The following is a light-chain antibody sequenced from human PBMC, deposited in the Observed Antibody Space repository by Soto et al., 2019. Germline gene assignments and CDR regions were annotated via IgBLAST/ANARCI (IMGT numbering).Light chain of an antibody. Sequence: QSALTQPASVSGSPGQLITISCTGTSSDVGGYNYVSWYQQHPGKAPKLMIYDVSNRPSGVSNRFSGSKSGNTASLTISVLQAEDEADYYCSSYTSSSPVVFGGGTKLTVL. V-gene: IGLV2-14*01. CDR1: SSDVGGYNY. J-gene: IGLJ2*01. CDR2: DVS. CDR3: SSYTSSSPVV.